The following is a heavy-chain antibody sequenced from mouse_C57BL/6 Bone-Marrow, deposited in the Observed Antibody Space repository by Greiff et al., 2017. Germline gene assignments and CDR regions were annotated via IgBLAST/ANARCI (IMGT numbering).Heavy chain of an antibody. V-gene: IGHV5-6*01. CDR2: ISSGGSYT. Sequence: EVQVVESGGDLVKPGGSLKLSCAASGFTFSSYGMSWVRQTPDKRLEWVATISSGGSYTYYPDSVKGRFTISRDNAKNTLYLQMSSLKSEDTAMYYCARHEALPMITNAMDYWGQGTSVTVSS. CDR3: ARHEALPMITNAMDY. J-gene: IGHJ4*01. CDR1: GFTFSSYG. D-gene: IGHD2-4*01.